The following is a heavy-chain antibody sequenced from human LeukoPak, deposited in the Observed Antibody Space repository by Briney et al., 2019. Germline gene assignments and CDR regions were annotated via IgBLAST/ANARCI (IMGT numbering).Heavy chain of an antibody. D-gene: IGHD2-21*02. Sequence: PSETLSLTCTVSDDSITMYYWNWIRQPAGKGLEWIGRIYTSGSTNYNPSLKSRITISVDTSKNQFSLKLSSVTAADTAVYYCARTYCGGDCRGYYYSYYMDVWGKGTTVTISS. CDR2: IYTSGST. CDR3: ARTYCGGDCRGYYYSYYMDV. J-gene: IGHJ6*03. V-gene: IGHV4-4*07. CDR1: DDSITMYY.